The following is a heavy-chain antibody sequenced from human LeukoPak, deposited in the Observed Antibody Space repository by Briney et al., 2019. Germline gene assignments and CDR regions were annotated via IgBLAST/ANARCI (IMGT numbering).Heavy chain of an antibody. CDR3: ASGPRRGYSYGYGDY. CDR2: INWNGGST. CDR1: GFTFDDYG. Sequence: GGSLRLSCAASGFTFDDYGMSWVRQAPGKGLEWVSGINWNGGSTGYADSVKGRFTISRDNAKNSLHLQMNSLRAEDTALYYCASGPRRGYSYGYGDYWGQGTLVTVCS. D-gene: IGHD5-18*01. V-gene: IGHV3-20*04. J-gene: IGHJ4*02.